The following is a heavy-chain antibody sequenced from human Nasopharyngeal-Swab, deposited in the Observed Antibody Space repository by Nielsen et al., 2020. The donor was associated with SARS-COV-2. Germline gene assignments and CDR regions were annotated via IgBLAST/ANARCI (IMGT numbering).Heavy chain of an antibody. V-gene: IGHV3-73*01. J-gene: IGHJ4*02. D-gene: IGHD5-12*01. CDR2: IRSKANSYAT. Sequence: VRQMPGKGLEWVGRIRSKANSYATAYAASVKGRFTISRDDSKNTAYLQMNSPKTEDTAVYYCTSIGPGYSGYDWGYVGYWGQGTLVTVSS. CDR3: TSIGPGYSGYDWGYVGY.